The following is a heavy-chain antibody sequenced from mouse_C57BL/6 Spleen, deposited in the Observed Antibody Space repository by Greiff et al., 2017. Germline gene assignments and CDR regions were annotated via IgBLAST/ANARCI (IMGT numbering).Heavy chain of an antibody. CDR3: ARDQNYYGSSYRFAY. D-gene: IGHD1-1*01. CDR2: ISDGGSYT. CDR1: GFTFSSYA. V-gene: IGHV5-4*01. Sequence: EVKLMESGGGLVKPGGSLKLSCAASGFTFSSYAMSWVRQTPEKRLEWVATISDGGSYTYYPDNVKGRFTISRDNAKNNLYLQMSHLKSEDTAMYYCARDQNYYGSSYRFAYWGQGTLVTVSA. J-gene: IGHJ3*01.